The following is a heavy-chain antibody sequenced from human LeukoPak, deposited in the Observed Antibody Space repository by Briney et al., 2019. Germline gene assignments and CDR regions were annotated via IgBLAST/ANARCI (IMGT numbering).Heavy chain of an antibody. CDR2: IYPGDSDT. CDR1: GYSFTSYW. CDR3: ARCGKGYDYVWGPSEGFCDY. Sequence: GESLKISCKGSGYSFTSYWIGWVRQMPGKGLEWMGIIYPGDSDTRYSPSFQGQVTISADKSISTAYLQWSSLKASDTAMYYCARCGKGYDYVWGPSEGFCDYWGQGTLVTVSS. J-gene: IGHJ4*02. D-gene: IGHD3-16*01. V-gene: IGHV5-51*01.